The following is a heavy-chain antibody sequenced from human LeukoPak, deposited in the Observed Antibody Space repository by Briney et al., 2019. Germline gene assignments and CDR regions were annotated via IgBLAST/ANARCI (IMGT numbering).Heavy chain of an antibody. D-gene: IGHD3-3*01. CDR3: AGPLTIFGVVIPTGAYGMDV. V-gene: IGHV4-34*01. Sequence: SEISSLTCAVYGGSFSSYYWSWMRQPPGKGLEWIGEINHSGSTNYNPSLKSRVTISVDTSKNQFSLKLSSVTAADTAVYYCAGPLTIFGVVIPTGAYGMDVWGQGTTVSVSS. J-gene: IGHJ6*02. CDR2: INHSGST. CDR1: GGSFSSYY.